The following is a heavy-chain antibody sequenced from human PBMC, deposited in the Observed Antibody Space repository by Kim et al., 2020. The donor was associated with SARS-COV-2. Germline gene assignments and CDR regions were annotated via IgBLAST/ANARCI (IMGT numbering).Heavy chain of an antibody. Sequence: SVKVSCKASGGTFSSYAISWVRQAPGQGLEWMGGIIPIFGTANYAQKFQGRVTITADESTSTAYMELSRLRSEDTAVYYCARGDGYKGLQNWFDPWGQGTLVTVSS. D-gene: IGHD5-12*01. CDR3: ARGDGYKGLQNWFDP. CDR1: GGTFSSYA. J-gene: IGHJ5*02. CDR2: IIPIFGTA. V-gene: IGHV1-69*13.